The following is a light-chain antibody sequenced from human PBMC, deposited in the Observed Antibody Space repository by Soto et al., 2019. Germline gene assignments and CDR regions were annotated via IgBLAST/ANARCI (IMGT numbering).Light chain of an antibody. V-gene: IGKV3-20*01. J-gene: IGKJ3*01. CDR3: QPYGRSPQP. CDR2: GAS. CDR1: QSVSSSY. Sequence: EIVLTRSPGTLSLSPGERATLSCRASQSVSSSYLAWYQQKPGQAPRLLIYGASSRATGIPDRFSGSGSGTDFTLTISRLEPEDFAVYYCQPYGRSPQPFGPRTNVD.